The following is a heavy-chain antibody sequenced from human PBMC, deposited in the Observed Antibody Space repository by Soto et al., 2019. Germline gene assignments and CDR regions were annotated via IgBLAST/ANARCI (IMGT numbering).Heavy chain of an antibody. CDR2: ISAYNGNT. J-gene: IGHJ6*02. CDR1: GYTFTSYG. Sequence: QVQLVQSGAEVKKPGASVKVSCKASGYTFTSYGISWVRLAPGQGLEWMGWISAYNGNTIYAQKLQGRVTMTTDTYTSTAYMELRSLRSDDTAVYYCAREYGVPCLVLWVDPRNYYSGMDVWGQGTTVNVSS. V-gene: IGHV1-18*01. CDR3: AREYGVPCLVLWVDPRNYYSGMDV. D-gene: IGHD6-19*01.